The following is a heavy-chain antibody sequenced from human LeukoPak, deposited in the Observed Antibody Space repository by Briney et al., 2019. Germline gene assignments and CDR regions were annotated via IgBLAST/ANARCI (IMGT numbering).Heavy chain of an antibody. D-gene: IGHD3-10*01. V-gene: IGHV3-48*03. CDR3: AREGQYGSGIDY. Sequence: GGSLRLFRAAWGLTFKSYELIGVRQAPGRGREWVSYISISGSNIYYADSVKGRFTISRDNAKNSLYLQMNSLRAEDTAIYYCAREGQYGSGIDYWGQGTRVTVSS. J-gene: IGHJ4*02. CDR1: GLTFKSYE. CDR2: ISISGSNI.